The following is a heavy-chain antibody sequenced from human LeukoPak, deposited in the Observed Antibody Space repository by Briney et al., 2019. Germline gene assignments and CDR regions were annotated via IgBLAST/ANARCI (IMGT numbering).Heavy chain of an antibody. J-gene: IGHJ6*03. CDR3: ARLAAAGRLYYYYYYMDV. Sequence: SETLSLTCTVSGGSISSYYWSWIRQPPGKGLEWIGYIYYSGSTNYNPSLKSRVTISVDTSKNQFSLRLSSVTAADTAVYYCARLAAAGRLYYYYYYMDVWGKGTTVTVSS. CDR2: IYYSGST. CDR1: GGSISSYY. D-gene: IGHD6-13*01. V-gene: IGHV4-59*01.